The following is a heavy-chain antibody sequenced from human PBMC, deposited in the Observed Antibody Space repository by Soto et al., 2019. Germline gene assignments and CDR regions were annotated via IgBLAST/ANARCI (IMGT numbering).Heavy chain of an antibody. CDR1: GYIFTSYC. Sequence: GESLKISCKCSGYIFTSYCIILVRQMPGKGLEWMWRIDPSDSYTNYSPSFQGHVTISADKSISTAYLQWSSLKASDTAMYYCERMKIEEGMEVWGQRTPVTVSS. J-gene: IGHJ6*02. V-gene: IGHV5-10-1*01. CDR2: IDPSDSYT. CDR3: ERMKIEEGMEV.